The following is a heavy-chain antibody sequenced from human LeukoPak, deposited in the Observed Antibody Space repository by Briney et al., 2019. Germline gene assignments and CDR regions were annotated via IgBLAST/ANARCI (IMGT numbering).Heavy chain of an antibody. J-gene: IGHJ6*03. CDR1: GGSFSGYY. CDR2: INHSGST. V-gene: IGHV4-34*01. D-gene: IGHD3-16*01. Sequence: SETLSLTCAVYGGSFSGYYWSWIRQPPGKGLEWIGEINHSGSTNYNPSLKSRVTISVDTSKNQFSLRLSSVTAADTAVYYCARILHGGTYYFYYYMDVWGKGTTVSV. CDR3: ARILHGGTYYFYYYMDV.